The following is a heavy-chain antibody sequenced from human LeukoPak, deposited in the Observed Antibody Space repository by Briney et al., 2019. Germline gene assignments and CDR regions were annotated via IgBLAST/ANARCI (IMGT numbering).Heavy chain of an antibody. J-gene: IGHJ4*02. CDR2: IYTSGST. CDR3: ARGSSRGLGYYFDY. Sequence: SETLSLTCTVSGGSISSYYWSWIRQPAGKGLEWIGRIYTSGSTNYNPSPKSRVTMSVDTSKNQFSLKLSSVTAADTAVYYCARGSSRGLGYYFDYWGQGTLVTVSS. D-gene: IGHD6-19*01. CDR1: GGSISSYY. V-gene: IGHV4-4*07.